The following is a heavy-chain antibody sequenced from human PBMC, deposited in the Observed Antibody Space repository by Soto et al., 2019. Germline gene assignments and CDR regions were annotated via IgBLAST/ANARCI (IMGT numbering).Heavy chain of an antibody. CDR1: GFTFSSYA. Sequence: GGSLRLSCAASGFTFSSYAMSWVRQAPGKGLEWVSAISGSGGSTYYADSVKGRFTISRDNSKNTLYLQMNSLRAEDTAVYYCAKSFRGSGGTYYFDYWGQGTLVTVSS. D-gene: IGHD6-19*01. J-gene: IGHJ4*02. CDR2: ISGSGGST. CDR3: AKSFRGSGGTYYFDY. V-gene: IGHV3-23*01.